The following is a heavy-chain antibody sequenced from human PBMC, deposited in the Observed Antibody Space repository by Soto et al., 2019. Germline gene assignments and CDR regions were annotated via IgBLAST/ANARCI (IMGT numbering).Heavy chain of an antibody. CDR3: ARYSSGAGDY. Sequence: EVQPVESGGGLVQPGGSLRLSCAASGFTFSDTWMFWVRQAPGQGLVWVSRINSDGSVTSYEDSVKGRFTSSRDNAKNTLYLQMNSLRTEDTAVYDCARYSSGAGDYWGQGTLVTVSS. V-gene: IGHV3-74*01. CDR1: GFTFSDTW. J-gene: IGHJ4*02. CDR2: INSDGSVT. D-gene: IGHD6-19*01.